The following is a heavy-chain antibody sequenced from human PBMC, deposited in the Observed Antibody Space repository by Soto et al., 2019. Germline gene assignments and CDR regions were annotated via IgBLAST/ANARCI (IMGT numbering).Heavy chain of an antibody. CDR3: ASDNGRIQLGGSYYYILDV. J-gene: IGHJ6*02. D-gene: IGHD5-18*01. V-gene: IGHV1-69*05. CDR1: GGTFSNSA. Sequence: QVHLEQSGAEVKKPGSSVKVSCKASGGTFSNSAISWVRQAPGQGLEWMGGIMPIFRTPDYAQKFQGRVTIPSDESTGPAYMELSGRTSDDTAVYSCASDNGRIQLGGSYYYILDVWGQGTTVTVSS. CDR2: IMPIFRTP.